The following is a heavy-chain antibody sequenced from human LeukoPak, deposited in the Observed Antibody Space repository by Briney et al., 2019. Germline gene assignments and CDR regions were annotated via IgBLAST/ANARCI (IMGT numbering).Heavy chain of an antibody. V-gene: IGHV6-1*01. D-gene: IGHD6-19*01. CDR1: GDSVSSKNGA. Sequence: SQTLSLTCAVSGDSVSSKNGAWNWIRQSPSRGLEWLGRTYYRSKWYNDYAESMEGRMTISQDRSKNQYSLHLNSVTPDDTAVYYCARDLGTTGWHTFDYWGQGTLVTVSS. J-gene: IGHJ4*02. CDR2: TYYRSKWYN. CDR3: ARDLGTTGWHTFDY.